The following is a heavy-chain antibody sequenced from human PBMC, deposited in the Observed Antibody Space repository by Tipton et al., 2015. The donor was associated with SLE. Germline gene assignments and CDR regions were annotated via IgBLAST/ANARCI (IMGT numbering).Heavy chain of an antibody. J-gene: IGHJ4*02. CDR2: IYYSGST. D-gene: IGHD1-26*01. V-gene: IGHV4-59*01. CDR1: GGSISSYY. Sequence: TLSLTCTVSGGSISSYYWSWIRQPPGKGLEWIGYIYYSGSTYYNPSLTSRVAISVDTSKNQFSLRLRSVTAADTAVYYCASGSGSYDYFDYWGQGTLITVSS. CDR3: ASGSGSYDYFDY.